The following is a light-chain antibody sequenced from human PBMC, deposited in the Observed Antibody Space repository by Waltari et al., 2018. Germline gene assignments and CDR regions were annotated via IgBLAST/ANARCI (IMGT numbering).Light chain of an antibody. Sequence: QSALTQPRSVSGSPGQSVTISCTGTSSDVGCYNHISWYQQRPGKAPKLMIYDVSKRPSGVPDRFSGSKSGNTASLTISGLQAEDEADYYCCSYAGSYLVVFGGGTELAVL. CDR3: CSYAGSYLVV. V-gene: IGLV2-11*01. CDR1: SSDVGCYNH. J-gene: IGLJ3*02. CDR2: DVS.